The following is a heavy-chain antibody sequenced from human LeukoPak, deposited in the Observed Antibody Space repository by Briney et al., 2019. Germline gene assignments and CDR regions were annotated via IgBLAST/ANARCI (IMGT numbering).Heavy chain of an antibody. CDR2: IYYSGST. V-gene: IGHV4-59*01. D-gene: IGHD6-19*01. CDR1: GGSISSYY. Sequence: SETLSLTCTVSGGSISSYYWSWIRQPPGKGLEWIGYIYYSGSTNYNPSLKSRVTISVDTSKNQFSLKLSSVTAADTAVYYCARGAPVAGTLHLPWGQGTLVTVSS. J-gene: IGHJ5*02. CDR3: ARGAPVAGTLHLP.